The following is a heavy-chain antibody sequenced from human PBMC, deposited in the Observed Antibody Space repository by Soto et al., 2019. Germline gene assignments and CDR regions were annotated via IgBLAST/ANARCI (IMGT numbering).Heavy chain of an antibody. V-gene: IGHV4-59*08. CDR2: VFYNGNT. CDR3: ARQGGEYSGAWFWFDP. CDR1: SGSISNYY. Sequence: ETLSLTCTVSSGSISNYYWSWIRQPPGKGLEWIGYVFYNGNTNYNPSLKGRVTISIDTSQNQFSLRLSSVTAADTAVYYCARQGGEYSGAWFWFDPWGHGTLVTVSS. D-gene: IGHD6-6*01. J-gene: IGHJ5*02.